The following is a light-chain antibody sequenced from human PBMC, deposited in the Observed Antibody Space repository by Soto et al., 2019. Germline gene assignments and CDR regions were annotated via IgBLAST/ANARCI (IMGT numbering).Light chain of an antibody. CDR1: KSVSSSY. CDR2: GAS. CDR3: QQYGSSQLT. J-gene: IGKJ4*01. V-gene: IGKV3-20*01. Sequence: EIVLTQSPGTLSLSPGERATLSCRASKSVSSSYLAWYQQKPGQAPRLLIYGASSRATGIQDRFSGSASGTDFTRTISRLELEDLAVYYWQQYGSSQLTCGGGAKVDIK.